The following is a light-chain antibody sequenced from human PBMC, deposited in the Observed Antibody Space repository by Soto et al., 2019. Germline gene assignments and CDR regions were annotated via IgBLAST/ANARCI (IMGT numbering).Light chain of an antibody. CDR2: DDT. V-gene: IGLV3-21*02. CDR1: AVGTKH. J-gene: IGLJ3*02. Sequence: SYELTQPPSVSVAPGQTATITCGGDAVGTKHVHWYQQSPGQAPVLVVHDDTDRPSGIPERFSGSNSENTATLTISRVEAGDEADYFCQVWDSYTWVFGGGTQLTVL. CDR3: QVWDSYTWV.